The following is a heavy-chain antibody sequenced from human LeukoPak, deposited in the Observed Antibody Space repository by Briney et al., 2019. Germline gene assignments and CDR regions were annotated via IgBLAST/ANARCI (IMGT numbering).Heavy chain of an antibody. Sequence: ASVKVSCKASGYTFTSYDINWVRQATGQGLEWMGWMNPNSGNTGYAQKFQGRVTITADESTSTAYMELSSLRSEDTAVYYCARPYYYDSSGYYYFFDYWGQGTLVTVSS. CDR3: ARPYYYDSSGYYYFFDY. D-gene: IGHD3-22*01. CDR2: MNPNSGNT. J-gene: IGHJ4*02. CDR1: GYTFTSYD. V-gene: IGHV1-8*01.